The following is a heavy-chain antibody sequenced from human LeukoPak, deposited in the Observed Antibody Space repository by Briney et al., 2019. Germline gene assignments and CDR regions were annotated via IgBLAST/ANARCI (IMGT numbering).Heavy chain of an antibody. CDR1: GGTFSSYA. Sequence: GASVKVSCKASGGTFSSYAISWVRQAPGQGLEWMGRIIPILGIANYAQKFQGRVTITADKSTSTAYMELSGLRSEDTAVYYCARSGIAAAGTAYWGQGTLVTVSS. CDR2: IIPILGIA. D-gene: IGHD6-13*01. CDR3: ARSGIAAAGTAY. J-gene: IGHJ4*02. V-gene: IGHV1-69*04.